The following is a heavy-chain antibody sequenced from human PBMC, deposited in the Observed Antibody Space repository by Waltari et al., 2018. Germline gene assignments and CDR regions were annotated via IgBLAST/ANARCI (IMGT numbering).Heavy chain of an antibody. CDR2: SSMDGSIV. CDR1: GFTFSHSW. J-gene: IGHJ4*02. D-gene: IGHD6-19*01. V-gene: IGHV3-74*01. Sequence: EVQLVESGGGLVQPGGSLRLSCAAYGFTFSHSWMYWVRQSPGKGLVWCSRSSMDGSIVNYADSVKGRFTSSRDNAKSTLFLQMNSLRVDDTALYYCVTTGVAGFYWGQGTRVTVSS. CDR3: VTTGVAGFY.